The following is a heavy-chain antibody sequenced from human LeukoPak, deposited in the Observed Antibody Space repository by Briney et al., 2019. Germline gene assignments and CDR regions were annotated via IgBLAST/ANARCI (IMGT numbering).Heavy chain of an antibody. Sequence: GGSLRLSCAASGFSFSHFAMHWVRQAPGKGLEWVAVVWSDGSNEYFAHSVKGRFSISRDNSRNTVYLHMSGLRVEDTAVYYCAKPTQEFYFFDDWGQGTLVTVS. CDR3: AKPTQEFYFFDD. D-gene: IGHD2/OR15-2a*01. CDR1: GFSFSHFA. CDR2: VWSDGSNE. V-gene: IGHV3-33*06. J-gene: IGHJ4*02.